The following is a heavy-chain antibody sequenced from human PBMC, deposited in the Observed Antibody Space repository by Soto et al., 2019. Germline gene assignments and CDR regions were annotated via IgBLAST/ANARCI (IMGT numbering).Heavy chain of an antibody. V-gene: IGHV4-39*01. CDR1: GGSISSSSYF. CDR2: MYYSGST. CDR3: ARRDAVATDAFDI. J-gene: IGHJ3*02. D-gene: IGHD2-21*01. Sequence: QLQLQESGPGLVKPSETLSLTCTVSGGSISSSSYFWGWIRQPPGKGLEWIGSMYYSGSTYYNPSLKSRVPLSVDTSKNQFSLKLRSVTAADPAVYYCARRDAVATDAFDIWGQGTMVTVSS.